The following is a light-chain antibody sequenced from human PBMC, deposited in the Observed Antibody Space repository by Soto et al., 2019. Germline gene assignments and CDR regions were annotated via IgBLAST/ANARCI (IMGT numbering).Light chain of an antibody. CDR3: QHYNTYPWT. Sequence: DIQMRPWRSILSDTVGDRVTITCRASQSISSWLAWYQQKPGKAPNLLIYKASHLENGVPSRFSGSGSGTEFTLTISSLQPGDFAPYYCQHYNTYPWTFGHGTKVDIK. V-gene: IGKV1-5*03. J-gene: IGKJ1*01. CDR2: KAS. CDR1: QSISSW.